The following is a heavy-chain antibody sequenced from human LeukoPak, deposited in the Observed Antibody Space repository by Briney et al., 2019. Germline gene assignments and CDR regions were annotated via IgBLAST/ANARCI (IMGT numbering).Heavy chain of an antibody. J-gene: IGHJ3*02. V-gene: IGHV3-30*04. CDR2: ISYDGSNK. D-gene: IGHD5-18*01. CDR3: ATWIQLWSTTTDAFDI. CDR1: GFTFSSYA. Sequence: GRSLRLSCAASGFTFSSYAMHWVRQAPAKGLERVAVISYDGSNKYYADSVKGRFTISRDNSKNTLYLQMNSLRAEDTAVYYCATWIQLWSTTTDAFDIWGQGTMVTVSS.